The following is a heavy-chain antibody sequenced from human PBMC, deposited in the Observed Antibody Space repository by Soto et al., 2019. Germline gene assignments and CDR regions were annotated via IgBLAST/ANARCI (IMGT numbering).Heavy chain of an antibody. Sequence: QVQLVQSGAEVKKPGASVKVSCKASGYTFTSYAMHWVRQAPGQRLEWMGWINAGNGNTKYSQKFQGRVTITRDTSGSTAYMGLRSLRSEDTAVYYCARGVGSGLSDYWGQGTLVTVSS. D-gene: IGHD1-26*01. CDR1: GYTFTSYA. CDR2: INAGNGNT. V-gene: IGHV1-3*01. CDR3: ARGVGSGLSDY. J-gene: IGHJ4*02.